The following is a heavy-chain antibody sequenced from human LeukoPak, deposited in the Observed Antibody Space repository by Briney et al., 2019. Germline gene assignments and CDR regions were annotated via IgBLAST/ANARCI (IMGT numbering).Heavy chain of an antibody. CDR2: IYHSGST. J-gene: IGHJ4*02. CDR1: GGSISSGGYY. CDR3: ETYNQYYFDY. V-gene: IGHV4-30-2*01. Sequence: SQTLSLTCTVSGGSISSGGYYWSWIRQPPGKGLEWIGYIYHSGSTYYNPSLKSRVTISVDRSKNQISLKLSSVTAADTAVYYCETYNQYYFDYWGQGTLVTVSS. D-gene: IGHD1-14*01.